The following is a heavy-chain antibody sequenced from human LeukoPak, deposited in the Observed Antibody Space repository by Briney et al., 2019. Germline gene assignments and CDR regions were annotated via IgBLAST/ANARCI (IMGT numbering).Heavy chain of an antibody. D-gene: IGHD3-22*01. CDR2: INSDGSST. J-gene: IGHJ4*02. CDR3: VRGYYYDSSGPNIPFDY. CDR1: GFTFSSYW. V-gene: IGHV3-74*01. Sequence: GGSLRLSCAASGFTFSSYWMHWVRQAPGKGLVWVSRINSDGSSTGYADSVKGRFTISRDNAKNTLYLQMNSLRAEDTALYYCVRGYYYDSSGPNIPFDYWGQGTLVTVSS.